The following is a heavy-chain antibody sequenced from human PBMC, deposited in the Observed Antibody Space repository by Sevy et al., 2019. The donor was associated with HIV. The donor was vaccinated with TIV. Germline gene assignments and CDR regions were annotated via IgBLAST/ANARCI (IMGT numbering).Heavy chain of an antibody. D-gene: IGHD3-3*01. CDR2: ISGSGGST. Sequence: GGSLRLSCAASGFTFSSYAMSWVRQAPGKGLEWVSAISGSGGSTYYADSVKGRFTFSRDNSKNTLYLQMNSLRAEDTAVYYCAKVGSDFWSGYHMGRGFDYWGQGTLVTVSS. CDR1: GFTFSSYA. V-gene: IGHV3-23*01. J-gene: IGHJ4*02. CDR3: AKVGSDFWSGYHMGRGFDY.